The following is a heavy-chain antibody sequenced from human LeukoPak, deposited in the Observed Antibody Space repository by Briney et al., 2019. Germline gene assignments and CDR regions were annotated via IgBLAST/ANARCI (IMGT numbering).Heavy chain of an antibody. V-gene: IGHV4-34*01. CDR2: INHSGST. J-gene: IGHJ4*02. CDR3: TRGKPETVFVY. CDR1: GGSFSGYC. Sequence: RSSETLSLTCTVYGGSFSGYCWGWIRQPPGKGLEWDGEINHSGSTNYNPSLKSRVTISVDTSKNQFSLKLTSVTAADTAVYYCTRGKPETVFVYWGEGTLVTVSS. D-gene: IGHD2-21*02.